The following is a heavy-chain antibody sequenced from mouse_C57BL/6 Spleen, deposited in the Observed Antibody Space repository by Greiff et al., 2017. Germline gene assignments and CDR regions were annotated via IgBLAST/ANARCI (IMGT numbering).Heavy chain of an antibody. CDR1: GYTFTSYT. V-gene: IGHV1-53*01. Sequence: VQLQQPGTELVKPGASVKLSCKASGYTFTSYTMHWVKQRPGQGLEWIGYINPSNGATNYNQKFKGKATLTAEKSSSKAYMQVCRLTSEDSAVYYCACDGYDDDYYAMDDWGKGTSVTVSS. CDR3: ACDGYDDDYYAMDD. J-gene: IGHJ4*01. D-gene: IGHD2-2*01. CDR2: INPSNGAT.